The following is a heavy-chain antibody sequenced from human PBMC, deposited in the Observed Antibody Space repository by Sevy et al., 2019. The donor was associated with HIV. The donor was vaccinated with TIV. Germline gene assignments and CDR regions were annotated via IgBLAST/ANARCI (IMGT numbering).Heavy chain of an antibody. CDR3: ARAAAEHYYGMDV. D-gene: IGHD6-25*01. J-gene: IGHJ6*02. V-gene: IGHV4-59*01. CDR1: GVSISGYY. CDR2: IYYSGMT. Sequence: SETLSLTCTVSGVSISGYYWSWIRQSPGKGLEWIGYIYYSGMTNYNPSLKSRVTISDDTSKNQFSLKLNSVTAADTAVYYCARAAAEHYYGMDVWGQGTKVTVSS.